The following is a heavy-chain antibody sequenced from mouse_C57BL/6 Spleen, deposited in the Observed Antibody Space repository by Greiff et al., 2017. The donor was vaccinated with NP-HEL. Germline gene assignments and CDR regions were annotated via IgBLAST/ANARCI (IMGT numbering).Heavy chain of an antibody. Sequence: VKLQQPGAELVRPGSSVKLSCKASGYTFTSYWMHWVKQRPIQGLEWIGNIDPSDSETHYNQKFKDKATLTVDKSSSTAYMQLSSLTSEDSAVYYCARLFTTVVATGYFDVWGTGTTVTVSS. CDR3: ARLFTTVVATGYFDV. V-gene: IGHV1-52*01. D-gene: IGHD1-1*01. CDR1: GYTFTSYW. CDR2: IDPSDSET. J-gene: IGHJ1*03.